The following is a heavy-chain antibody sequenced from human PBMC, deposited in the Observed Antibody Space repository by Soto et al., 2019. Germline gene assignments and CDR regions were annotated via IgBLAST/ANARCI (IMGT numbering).Heavy chain of an antibody. V-gene: IGHV3-23*01. CDR3: ARDSHGQQLAYQGGGMDV. CDR2: ISGNGGAT. Sequence: VGSLRLSGATSGFTFSTYAMSWVRQAPGKGLEWVSSISGNGGATYYADSLKGRFTISRDNAKNSLYLQMNSLRAEDTAVYYCARDSHGQQLAYQGGGMDVWGQGTTVTVSS. D-gene: IGHD6-13*01. CDR1: GFTFSTYA. J-gene: IGHJ6*02.